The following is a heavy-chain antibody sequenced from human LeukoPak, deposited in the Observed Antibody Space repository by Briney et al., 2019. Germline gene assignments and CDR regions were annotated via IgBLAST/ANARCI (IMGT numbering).Heavy chain of an antibody. D-gene: IGHD5-18*01. J-gene: IGHJ4*02. CDR3: ARDRTGRNTAQDDY. V-gene: IGHV4-4*07. Sequence: PSEALSLTCTVSGGSISSYYWSWIRQPAGKGLEWIGRIYTSGSTNYNPSLKSRITMSVDTSKNQFSLKLSSVPATDTAVYYCARDRTGRNTAQDDYWGQGTLVTVSS. CDR2: IYTSGST. CDR1: GGSISSYY.